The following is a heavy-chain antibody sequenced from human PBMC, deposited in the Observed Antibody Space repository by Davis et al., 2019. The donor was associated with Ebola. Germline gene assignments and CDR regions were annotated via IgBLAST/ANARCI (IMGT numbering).Heavy chain of an antibody. CDR3: ARVGGSYLRYGMDV. D-gene: IGHD1-26*01. V-gene: IGHV4-34*01. J-gene: IGHJ6*02. CDR1: GGSFSGYY. Sequence: SETLSLTCAVYGGSFSGYYWSWIRQPPGKGLEWIGYLHYSGSTNYNPSLKSRVTISVDTSKNQFSLKLSSVTAADTAVYYCARVGGSYLRYGMDVWGQGTTVTVSS. CDR2: LHYSGST.